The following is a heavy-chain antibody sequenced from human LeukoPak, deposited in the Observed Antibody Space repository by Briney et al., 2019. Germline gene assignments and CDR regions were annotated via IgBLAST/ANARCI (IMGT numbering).Heavy chain of an antibody. V-gene: IGHV3-23*01. J-gene: IGHJ4*02. CDR1: GFTFSSYS. CDR2: ISGSGGNT. D-gene: IGHD7-27*01. CDR3: AKETGGFDY. Sequence: GGSLRLSCAASGFTFSSYSMNWVRQAPGKGLEWVSTISGSGGNTFYADSVKGRFTISRDNSKNTLYLQMNSLRAEDTAIYYCAKETGGFDYWGQGTLVTVSS.